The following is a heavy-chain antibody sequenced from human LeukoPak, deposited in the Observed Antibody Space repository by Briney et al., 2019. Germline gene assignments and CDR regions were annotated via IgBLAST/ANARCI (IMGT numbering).Heavy chain of an antibody. CDR1: GFTFSSFT. CDR3: ASGGGYNYGRPLNY. Sequence: PGGSLRLSCAASGFTFSSFTMHWVRQAPGKGLEWVALISYDGSNKFHADSVKGRFTISRDNSKNTLYLQMNSLGGEDTAAYYCASGGGYNYGRPLNYWGQGTQVTVSS. CDR2: ISYDGSNK. J-gene: IGHJ4*02. D-gene: IGHD5-18*01. V-gene: IGHV3-30-3*01.